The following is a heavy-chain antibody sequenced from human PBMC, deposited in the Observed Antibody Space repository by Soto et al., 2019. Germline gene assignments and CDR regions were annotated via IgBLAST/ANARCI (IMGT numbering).Heavy chain of an antibody. J-gene: IGHJ4*02. CDR2: ISGSGGST. CDR3: AKDHRIAARPGGGFDY. V-gene: IGHV3-23*01. Sequence: EVQLLESGGGLVQPGGSLRLSCAASGFTFSSYAMSWVRQAPGKGLEWVSAISGSGGSTYYADSVKGRFTISRDNSKNTLYLQMNSLRAEDTAVYYCAKDHRIAARPGGGFDYWGQGTLVTVSS. D-gene: IGHD6-6*01. CDR1: GFTFSSYA.